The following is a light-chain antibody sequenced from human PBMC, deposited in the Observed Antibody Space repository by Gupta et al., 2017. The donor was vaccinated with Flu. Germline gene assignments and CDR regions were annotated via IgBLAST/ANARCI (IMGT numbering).Light chain of an antibody. CDR3: SSHTSSTFYV. V-gene: IGLV2-14*01. CDR2: DVS. CDR1: NSDVGGYNY. Sequence: SALTQPASVSGSPGQTLTISCTGANSDVGGYNYVSWYQQHPGKAPKLMIYDVSNRPSGVSNRFSGSKSGNTASLTISGLQAEDEADYYCSSHTSSTFYVFGTGTKVTVL. J-gene: IGLJ1*01.